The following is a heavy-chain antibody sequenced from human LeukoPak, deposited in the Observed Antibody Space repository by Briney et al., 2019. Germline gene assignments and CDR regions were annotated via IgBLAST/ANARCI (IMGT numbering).Heavy chain of an antibody. D-gene: IGHD2-15*01. V-gene: IGHV3-23*01. J-gene: IGHJ4*02. CDR2: IGSPGET. Sequence: GGSLRLSCEASGFDFSICAMTWVRQAPGKGLECVASIGSPGETYYADSVKGRFAVSRENSQNTVFLQLTSLTAEDTAIYYCAKDATPGNSIWDYFAYWGQGALVTVSS. CDR1: GFDFSICA. CDR3: AKDATPGNSIWDYFAY.